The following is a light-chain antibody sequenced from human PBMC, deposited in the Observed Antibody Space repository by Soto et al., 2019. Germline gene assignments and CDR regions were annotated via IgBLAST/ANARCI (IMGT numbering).Light chain of an antibody. CDR3: APWDDSLNGWV. J-gene: IGLJ3*02. V-gene: IGLV1-44*01. CDR2: SNN. Sequence: QSVLTRPPSASGTPGQRVTISCSGSSSNIGSNTVNWYQQLPGTAPKLLIYSNNQRPSGVPDRFSGSKSGTSASLAISGLQSEDEADYYCAPWDDSLNGWVFGGGTKLTVL. CDR1: SSNIGSNT.